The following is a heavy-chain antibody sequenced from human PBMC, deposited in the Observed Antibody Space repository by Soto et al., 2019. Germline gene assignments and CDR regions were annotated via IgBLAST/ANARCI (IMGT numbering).Heavy chain of an antibody. J-gene: IGHJ3*02. CDR1: GFTFSSYA. CDR2: ISGSGGST. V-gene: IGHV3-23*01. CDR3: AKDGTVVPAAGDAFDI. Sequence: GGSLRLSCAASGFTFSSYAMSWVRQAPGKGLEWVSAISGSGGSTYYADSVKGRFTISRDNSKNTLYLQMNSLRAEDTAVYYCAKDGTVVPAAGDAFDIWGQGTMVTVSS. D-gene: IGHD2-2*01.